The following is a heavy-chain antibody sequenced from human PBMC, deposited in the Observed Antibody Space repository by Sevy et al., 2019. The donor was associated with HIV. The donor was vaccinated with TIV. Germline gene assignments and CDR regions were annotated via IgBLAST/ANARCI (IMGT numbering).Heavy chain of an antibody. CDR1: GGTFSRSA. J-gene: IGHJ5*02. CDR3: ARLGAAGLAGWFYP. V-gene: IGHV1-69*13. CDR2: IIPIFGTT. Sequence: ASVKVSCKASGGTFSRSAISWMRQAPGQGLEWMGGIIPIFGTTNYARNFQGRLTITADESTSAAYMELSSLTSEDSAVYYCARLGAAGLAGWFYPWGQGTLVTVSS. D-gene: IGHD6-13*01.